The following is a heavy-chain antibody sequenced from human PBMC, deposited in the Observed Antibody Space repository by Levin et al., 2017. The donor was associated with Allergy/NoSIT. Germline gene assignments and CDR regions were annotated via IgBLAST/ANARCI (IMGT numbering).Heavy chain of an antibody. D-gene: IGHD6-13*01. V-gene: IGHV2-5*02. CDR3: AHRAPTQSSTSWYVRPFDY. J-gene: IGHJ4*02. Sequence: SGPTLVKPTQTLTLTCTFSGFSLSTGGAGVGWIRQPPGKALEWLALIYWDNDKRYSPSLKSRLTITKDTSKNQVVLTMTNMDAVDTGTYFCAHRAPTQSSTSWYVRPFDYWGQGTLVTVSS. CDR2: IYWDNDK. CDR1: GFSLSTGGAG.